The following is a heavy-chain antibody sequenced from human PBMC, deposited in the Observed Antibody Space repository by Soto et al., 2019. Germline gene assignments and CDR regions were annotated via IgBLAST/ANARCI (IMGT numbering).Heavy chain of an antibody. CDR1: GFTFSTYA. V-gene: IGHV3-23*01. J-gene: IGHJ4*02. CDR3: AKSGYQILAFDH. D-gene: IGHD5-12*01. Sequence: ASGFTFSTYAMNWVRQTPGKGLEWVSGISATGSSTNYAESVKGRFTISRDKSRNIVYLQMNSLRAEDTATYFCAKSGYQILAFDHWGQGSLVTVSS. CDR2: ISATGSST.